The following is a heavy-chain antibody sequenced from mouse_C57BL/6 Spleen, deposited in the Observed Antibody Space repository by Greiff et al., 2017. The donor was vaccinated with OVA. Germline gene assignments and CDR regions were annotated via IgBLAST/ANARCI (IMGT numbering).Heavy chain of an antibody. CDR2: IYPGDGDT. CDR3: ARGGGGGDWFAY. CDR1: GYAFSSYW. J-gene: IGHJ3*01. Sequence: VQLQQSGAELVKPGASVKISCKASGYAFSSYWMNWVKQRPGKGLEWIGQIYPGDGDTNYNGKFKGKATLTADKSASTAYMQLSSLTSEDSAVYFGARGGGGGDWFAYWGQGTLVTVSA. V-gene: IGHV1-80*01.